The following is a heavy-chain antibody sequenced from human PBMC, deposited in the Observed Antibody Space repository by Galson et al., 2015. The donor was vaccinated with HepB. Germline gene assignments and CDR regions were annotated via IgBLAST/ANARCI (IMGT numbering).Heavy chain of an antibody. CDR2: VKQDGSER. CDR1: GFSFNNYW. CDR3: ARGPATPTADY. D-gene: IGHD5-12*01. J-gene: IGHJ4*02. Sequence: SLRLSCAASGFSFNNYWMSWVRQAPGKGPEWVANVKQDGSERYYVDSVKGRFTIFRDNAKNSLFLQMNSLRAEDTAVYYCARGPATPTADYWGQGTVVTVSS. V-gene: IGHV3-7*05.